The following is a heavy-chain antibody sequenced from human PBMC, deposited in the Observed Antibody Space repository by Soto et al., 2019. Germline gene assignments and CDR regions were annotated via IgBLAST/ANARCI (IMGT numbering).Heavy chain of an antibody. V-gene: IGHV4-30-2*01. CDR2: IYHSGST. Sequence: SETLSLTCAVSGGSISSGGYSCNWIRQPPGKGLEWIGYIYHSGSTYYNPSLKSRVTISVDRSKNQFSLKLSSVTAADTAVYYCARYYYGMDVWGQGTTVTVSS. CDR3: ARYYYGMDV. CDR1: GGSISSGGYS. J-gene: IGHJ6*02.